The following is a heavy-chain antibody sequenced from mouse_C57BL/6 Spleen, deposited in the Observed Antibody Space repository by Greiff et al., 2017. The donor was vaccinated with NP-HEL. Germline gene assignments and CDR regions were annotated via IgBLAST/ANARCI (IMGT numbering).Heavy chain of an antibody. CDR1: GYTFTSYW. J-gene: IGHJ2*01. CDR3: ARYELTSYFDY. CDR2: IHPNSGST. Sequence: QVQLQQPGAELVKPGASVKLSCKASGYTFTSYWMHWVKQRPGQGLEWIGMIHPNSGSTNYNEKFKSKATLTVDKSSSTAYMQLSSLTSEDSAVYYCARYELTSYFDYGGKGTTLTVSS. V-gene: IGHV1-64*01. D-gene: IGHD2-10*02.